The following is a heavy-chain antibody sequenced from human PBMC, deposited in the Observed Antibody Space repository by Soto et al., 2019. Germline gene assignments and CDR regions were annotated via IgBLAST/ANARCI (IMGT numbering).Heavy chain of an antibody. CDR1: GGSISSYY. J-gene: IGHJ3*02. Sequence: PSETLSLTCTVSGGSISSYYWSWIRQPPGKGLEWIGYIYYSGSTNYNPSLKSRVTISVDTSKNQFSLKLSSVTAADTAVYYCARSGITIFGVVIIAAFDIWGQGTMVTVS. D-gene: IGHD3-3*01. CDR2: IYYSGST. CDR3: ARSGITIFGVVIIAAFDI. V-gene: IGHV4-59*08.